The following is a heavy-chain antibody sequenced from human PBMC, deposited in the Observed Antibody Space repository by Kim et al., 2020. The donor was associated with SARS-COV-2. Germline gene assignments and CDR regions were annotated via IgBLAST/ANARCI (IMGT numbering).Heavy chain of an antibody. CDR3: ARGVSGYSSGWYGFDY. V-gene: IGHV1-46*01. CDR1: GYTFTSYY. Sequence: ASVKVSCKASGYTFTSYYMHWVRQAPGQGLEWMGIINPSGGSTSYAQKFQGRVTMTRDTSTSTVYMELSSLRSEDTAVYYCARGVSGYSSGWYGFDYWGQGTLVTVSS. CDR2: INPSGGST. D-gene: IGHD6-19*01. J-gene: IGHJ4*02.